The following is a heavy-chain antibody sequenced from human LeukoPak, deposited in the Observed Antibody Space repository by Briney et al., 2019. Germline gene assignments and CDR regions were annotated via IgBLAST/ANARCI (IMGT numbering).Heavy chain of an antibody. CDR3: ARGMVTAINLDAFDI. V-gene: IGHV4-61*01. CDR1: GYSISSGYY. J-gene: IGHJ3*02. Sequence: PSETLSLTCTVSGYSISSGYYWSWIRQPPGKGLEWIGYIYYSGSTNYNPSLKSRVTISVDTARNQFSLKLSSVTAADTAVYYCARGMVTAINLDAFDIWGQGTMVTVSS. CDR2: IYYSGST. D-gene: IGHD2-21*02.